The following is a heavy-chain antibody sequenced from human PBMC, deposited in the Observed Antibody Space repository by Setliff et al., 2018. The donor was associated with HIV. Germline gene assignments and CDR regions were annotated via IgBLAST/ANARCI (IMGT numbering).Heavy chain of an antibody. CDR2: INPTGGST. CDR3: ASAGAWQRNALGI. Sequence: ASVKVSCKASGYTFTSYGISWVRQAPGQGLEWMGVINPTGGSTRNTQKFQGRVAMTRDTSTSTVYMELSSLRSEDTAVYYCASAGAWQRNALGIWGQGTMVTVSS. CDR1: GYTFTSYG. D-gene: IGHD5-12*01. V-gene: IGHV1-46*01. J-gene: IGHJ3*02.